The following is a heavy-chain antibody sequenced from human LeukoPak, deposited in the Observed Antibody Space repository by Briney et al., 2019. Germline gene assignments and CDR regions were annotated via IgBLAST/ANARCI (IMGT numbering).Heavy chain of an antibody. CDR1: GGSISSYY. J-gene: IGHJ4*02. CDR3: ARAGTDGYSHFDY. CDR2: IYTSGT. D-gene: IGHD3-22*01. V-gene: IGHV4-4*07. Sequence: KTSETLSLTCTVSGGSISSYYWSWIRQPAGKGLEWIGRIYTSGTDYNPSLKSRVTMSVDTSKNQFSLKLSSVTAADTAVYYCARAGTDGYSHFDYWGQGTLVTVSS.